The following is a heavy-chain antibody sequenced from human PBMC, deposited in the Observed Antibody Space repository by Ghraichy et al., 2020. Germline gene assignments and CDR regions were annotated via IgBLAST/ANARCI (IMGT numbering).Heavy chain of an antibody. Sequence: ASVKVSCKASGYTFTSYAMHWVRQAPGQRLEWMGWSNAGNGNTKYSQEFQGRVTITRDTSASTAYMELSSLRSEDMAVYYCARGGLCSSTSCDYYYGMDVWGQGTTVTVSS. CDR3: ARGGLCSSTSCDYYYGMDV. CDR2: SNAGNGNT. V-gene: IGHV1-3*02. D-gene: IGHD2-2*01. CDR1: GYTFTSYA. J-gene: IGHJ6*02.